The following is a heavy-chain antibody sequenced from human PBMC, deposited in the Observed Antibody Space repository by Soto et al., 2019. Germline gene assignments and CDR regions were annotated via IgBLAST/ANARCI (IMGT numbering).Heavy chain of an antibody. D-gene: IGHD6-13*01. V-gene: IGHV3-15*07. CDR2: IQSKTDGGTT. Sequence: GGSPRLSCAASGFTFSNAWINWVRQAPGKGLEWVGRIQSKTDGGTTDYAAPVKGRFTISRDDSKNTVFLQMNSLKAEDTAVYYCPTWVSGMDVWGQGTTVTVSS. CDR3: PTWVSGMDV. CDR1: GFTFSNAW. J-gene: IGHJ6*02.